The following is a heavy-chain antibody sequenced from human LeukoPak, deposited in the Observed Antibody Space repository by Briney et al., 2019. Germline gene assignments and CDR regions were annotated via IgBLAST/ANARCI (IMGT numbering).Heavy chain of an antibody. CDR3: ARELSGITMVQGVIIRYFHY. CDR2: INHSGST. V-gene: IGHV4-34*01. CDR1: AGSFSGYY. Sequence: SETLSLTCAVYAGSFSGYYWSWIRQPPGKGLEWIGEINHSGSTNYNPSLKSRVTISVDTSKNQFSLKLSSVTAADTTVYYCARELSGITMVQGVIIRYFHYWVQGTLVTVSS. J-gene: IGHJ4*02. D-gene: IGHD3-10*01.